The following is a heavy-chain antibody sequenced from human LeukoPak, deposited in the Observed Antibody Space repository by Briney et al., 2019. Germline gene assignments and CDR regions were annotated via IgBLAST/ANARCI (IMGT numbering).Heavy chain of an antibody. CDR3: AGYASAVLPTGGTSRWFDP. Sequence: SETLSLTCTVSGGSHSGYYWSWIRQPPGKGLEWVGYIYSSGSTNYNPSLKSRVTISLDTSKNQFSLMLRYVTAADTPVYYCAGYASAVLPTGGTSRWFDPWGQGTLVTVSS. CDR2: IYSSGST. D-gene: IGHD4-23*01. J-gene: IGHJ5*02. CDR1: GGSHSGYY. V-gene: IGHV4-59*08.